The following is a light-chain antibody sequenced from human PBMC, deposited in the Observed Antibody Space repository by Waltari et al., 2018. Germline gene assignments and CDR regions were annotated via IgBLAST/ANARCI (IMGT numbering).Light chain of an antibody. V-gene: IGLV3-21*04. CDR2: YDS. CDR3: QVWDSSSDHPWV. J-gene: IGLJ3*02. Sequence: SYVLTQPPSMSVPPGETASISCGGYNIETKSVHWYQQRPGQAPVLVMYYDSDRPSGIPERCSVSNTGDTATLTISRIEAGDEADYYCQVWDSSSDHPWVFGGGTKLTVL. CDR1: NIETKS.